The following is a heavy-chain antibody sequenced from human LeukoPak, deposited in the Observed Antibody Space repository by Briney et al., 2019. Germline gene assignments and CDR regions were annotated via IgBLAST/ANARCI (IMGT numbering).Heavy chain of an antibody. V-gene: IGHV3-23*01. Sequence: GGSLRLSCAASGLTFSSYAMTWVRQAPGKGLEWVSTISSSGGTTHYADSVKGRFTISRDNSKNTLYLQMNSLRAEDTAVYYCANAPVYSSSWYGFYYWGQGTQVTVSS. J-gene: IGHJ4*02. D-gene: IGHD6-13*01. CDR1: GLTFSSYA. CDR3: ANAPVYSSSWYGFYY. CDR2: ISSSGGTT.